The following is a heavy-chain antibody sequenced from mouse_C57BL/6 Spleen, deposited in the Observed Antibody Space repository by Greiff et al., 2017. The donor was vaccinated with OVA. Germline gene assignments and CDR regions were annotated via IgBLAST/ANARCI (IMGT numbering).Heavy chain of an antibody. Sequence: QVQLQQSGAELVRPGASVTLSCKASGYTFTDYEMHWVKQTPVHGLEWIGAIDPETGGTAYNQKFKGKAILTADKSSSTAYMELRSLTSEDSAVYYCTRRGAYYGSSLFAYWGQGTLVTVSA. V-gene: IGHV1-15*01. CDR2: IDPETGGT. CDR1: GYTFTDYE. J-gene: IGHJ3*01. CDR3: TRRGAYYGSSLFAY. D-gene: IGHD1-1*01.